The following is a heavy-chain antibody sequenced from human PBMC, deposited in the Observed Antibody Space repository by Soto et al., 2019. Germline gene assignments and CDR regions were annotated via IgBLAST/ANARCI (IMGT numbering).Heavy chain of an antibody. CDR2: INHSGST. D-gene: IGHD2-2*01. J-gene: IGHJ6*02. V-gene: IGHV4-34*01. CDR1: GGSFSGYY. CDR3: ARGRCSSTSCYGGMDV. Sequence: PSETLSLTCAVYGGSFSGYYWSWIRQPPGKGLEWIGEINHSGSTNYNPSLKSRVTISVDTSKNQFSLKLSSVTAADTAVYYCARGRCSSTSCYGGMDVWGHGTTVTVSS.